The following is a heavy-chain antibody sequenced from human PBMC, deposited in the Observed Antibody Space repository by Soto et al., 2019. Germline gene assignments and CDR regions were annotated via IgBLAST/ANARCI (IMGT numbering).Heavy chain of an antibody. D-gene: IGHD3-10*01. Sequence: EVQLVESGGGLVQPGGSLRLSCAVSGFTYGAYEMNWVRQAPGKGLEWVSYISSSGSIRYYADSVQGRFTISRDNANNSLYLQMNSLRAEDTAVYYCARDLRTLDRGVTYVMDVWGQGTTVTVSS. CDR2: ISSSGSIR. CDR3: ARDLRTLDRGVTYVMDV. V-gene: IGHV3-48*03. J-gene: IGHJ6*02. CDR1: GFTYGAYE.